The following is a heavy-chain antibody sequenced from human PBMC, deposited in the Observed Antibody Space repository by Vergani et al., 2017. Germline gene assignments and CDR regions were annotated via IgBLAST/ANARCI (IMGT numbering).Heavy chain of an antibody. Sequence: QVQLVQSGAEVKKPGSSVKVSCKASGGTFSSYTISWVRQAPGQGLEWMGRIIPILGIANYAQKFQGRVTITADKSTSTAYMELSSLRAEDTAVYYCARGEPYYGMDVWGQGTTVTVSS. CDR2: IIPILGIA. J-gene: IGHJ6*02. D-gene: IGHD1-26*01. CDR1: GGTFSSYT. CDR3: ARGEPYYGMDV. V-gene: IGHV1-69*02.